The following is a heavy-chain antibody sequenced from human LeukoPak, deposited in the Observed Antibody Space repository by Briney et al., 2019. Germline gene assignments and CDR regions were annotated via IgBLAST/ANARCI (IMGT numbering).Heavy chain of an antibody. D-gene: IGHD6-13*01. Sequence: SETLSLTCTVSGGSISSYYWSWIRQPPGKGLEWIGYMYHSGSTNHNPSPKSRVTISLDTSNNQFSLKLTSVTAADTAVYYCARAHSSSWYMDYWGQGTLVTVSS. CDR1: GGSISSYY. V-gene: IGHV4-59*01. CDR2: MYHSGST. J-gene: IGHJ4*02. CDR3: ARAHSSSWYMDY.